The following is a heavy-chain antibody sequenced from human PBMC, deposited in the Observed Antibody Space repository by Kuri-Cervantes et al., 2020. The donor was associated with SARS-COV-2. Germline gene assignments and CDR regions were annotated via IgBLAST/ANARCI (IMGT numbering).Heavy chain of an antibody. D-gene: IGHD6-25*01. CDR3: EKDWRPDHAFDI. V-gene: IGHV3-23*01. Sequence: GESLKISCTASGFTFSSDAMNWVCQAPGKGLEWVSANSGSGGSTSYADPVTGRFTISRDNSKNTLYLQMNSQRAEDQAVYYCEKDWRPDHAFDIWGQGTMVTVSS. CDR1: GFTFSSDA. J-gene: IGHJ3*02. CDR2: NSGSGGST.